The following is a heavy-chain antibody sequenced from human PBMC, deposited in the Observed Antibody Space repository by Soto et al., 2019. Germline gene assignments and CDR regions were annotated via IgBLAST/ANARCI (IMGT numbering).Heavy chain of an antibody. Sequence: ASVKVSCKASGYTFTSYGISWVRQAPGQGLEWMGWISAYNGNTNYAQKLQGRVTMTTDTSTSTAYMELRSLRSDDTAVYYCAGVDEDCSGGSCYGSFGMDVWGQGTTVTVSS. V-gene: IGHV1-18*01. J-gene: IGHJ6*02. CDR2: ISAYNGNT. CDR3: AGVDEDCSGGSCYGSFGMDV. CDR1: GYTFTSYG. D-gene: IGHD2-15*01.